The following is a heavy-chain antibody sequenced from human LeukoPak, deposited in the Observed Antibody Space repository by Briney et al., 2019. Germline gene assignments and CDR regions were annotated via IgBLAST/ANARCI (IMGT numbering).Heavy chain of an antibody. CDR2: ISYDGSNK. V-gene: IGHV3-30*04. Sequence: GGSLRLSCAASGFTFSSYAMHWVRQAPGKGLEWVAVISYDGSNKYYADSVKGRFTISRDNSKNTLYLQMNSLRAEDTAVYYCASDYGGNSFDYWGQGTLVTVFS. D-gene: IGHD4-23*01. J-gene: IGHJ4*02. CDR1: GFTFSSYA. CDR3: ASDYGGNSFDY.